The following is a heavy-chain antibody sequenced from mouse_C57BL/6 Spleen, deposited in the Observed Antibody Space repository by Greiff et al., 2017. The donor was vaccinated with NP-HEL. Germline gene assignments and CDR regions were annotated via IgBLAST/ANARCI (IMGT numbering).Heavy chain of an antibody. CDR1: GYTFTSYW. J-gene: IGHJ2*01. CDR3: ARKQEDYFDY. CDR2: IDPSDSYT. V-gene: IGHV1-59*01. Sequence: QVQLQQPGAELVRPGTSVKLSCKASGYTFTSYWMHWVKQRPGQGLEWIGVIDPSDSYTNYNQKFKGKATLTVDTSSSTAYMQLSSLTSEDSAVYYCARKQEDYFDYWGQGTTLTVSS.